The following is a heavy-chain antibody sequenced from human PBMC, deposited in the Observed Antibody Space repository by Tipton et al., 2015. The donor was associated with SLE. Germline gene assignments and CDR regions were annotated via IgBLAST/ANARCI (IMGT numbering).Heavy chain of an antibody. CDR1: GVTISSNF. J-gene: IGHJ4*02. CDR2: FFGADST. CDR3: ARALSSLTDY. Sequence: GSLRLSCAASGVTISSNFMSWVRQAPGKGLEWVSVFFGADSTYYADSVKGRFIVSRDSSKNTLFLQMNSLRAEDTAVYYCARALSSLTDYWGQGTLVTVSS. V-gene: IGHV3-66*01. D-gene: IGHD6-6*01.